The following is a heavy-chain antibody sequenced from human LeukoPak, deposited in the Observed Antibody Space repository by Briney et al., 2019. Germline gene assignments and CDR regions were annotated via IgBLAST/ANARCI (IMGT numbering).Heavy chain of an antibody. CDR3: ARVDYDSSGYYYALDY. CDR2: ISGSGGNT. Sequence: GSLRLSCATSGFTFSSYAMSWVRQAPGKGLEWVSSISGSGGNTYYADSVKGRFTISRDNSKNTLYLQMNSLRAEDTAVYYCARVDYDSSGYYYALDYWGQGTLVTVSS. D-gene: IGHD3-22*01. CDR1: GFTFSSYA. V-gene: IGHV3-23*01. J-gene: IGHJ4*02.